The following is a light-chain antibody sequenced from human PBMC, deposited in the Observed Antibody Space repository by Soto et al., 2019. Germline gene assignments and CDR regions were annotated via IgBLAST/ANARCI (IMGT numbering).Light chain of an antibody. J-gene: IGKJ5*01. V-gene: IGKV1-39*01. CDR3: QQSYSTPIT. CDR2: AAS. Sequence: DIQMTQSPASLSSSLGDRVTITCRASQTIIDYLNWCQQKSGRATLLIVYAASNLKSGAPRSFTGSGSGTHFTLTIRRQQDEDFVNYFYQQSYSTPITFGQGTRLEIK. CDR1: QTIIDY.